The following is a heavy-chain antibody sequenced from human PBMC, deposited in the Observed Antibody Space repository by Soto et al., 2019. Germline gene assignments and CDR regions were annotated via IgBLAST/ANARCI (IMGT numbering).Heavy chain of an antibody. Sequence: GASVKVSCKASHYTFSTYGGSWVRQAPGKGLEWMGWITVSNGNTNYIDNLQGRVTMTTDTSTSTAYMELRSLRSDDTAVYYCAIHRLNWFAPWGHPTLVPLSS. J-gene: IGHJ5*02. D-gene: IGHD5-18*01. CDR1: HYTFSTYG. CDR3: AIHRLNWFAP. V-gene: IGHV1-18*04. CDR2: ITVSNGNT.